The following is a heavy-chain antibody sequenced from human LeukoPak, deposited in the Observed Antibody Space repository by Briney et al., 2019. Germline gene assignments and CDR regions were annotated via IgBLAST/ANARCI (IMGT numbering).Heavy chain of an antibody. J-gene: IGHJ4*02. V-gene: IGHV3-30-3*01. CDR1: GFTFSSYA. CDR3: AKDMRWEVPYFDY. CDR2: ISYDGSNK. D-gene: IGHD1-26*01. Sequence: GGSLRLSCAASGFTFSSYAMHWVRQAPGKGLEWVAVISYDGSNKYYADSVKGRFTISRDNSKNTLYLQMNSLRAEDTAVYYCAKDMRWEVPYFDYWGQGTLVTVSS.